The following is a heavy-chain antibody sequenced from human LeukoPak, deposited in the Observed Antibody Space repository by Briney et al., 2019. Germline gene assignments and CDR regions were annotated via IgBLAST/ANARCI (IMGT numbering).Heavy chain of an antibody. D-gene: IGHD2-15*01. CDR1: GFTFSSYS. CDR3: AKDPHAANFRYYFEY. CDR2: ISSSSSYI. V-gene: IGHV3-21*01. J-gene: IGHJ4*02. Sequence: PGGSLRLSCAASGFTFSSYSMNWVRQAPGKGLEWVSSISSSSSYIYYADSVKGRFTISRDNSKNTLYLQMSSLRTEDTAVYYCAKDPHAANFRYYFEYWGQGTPLTVSS.